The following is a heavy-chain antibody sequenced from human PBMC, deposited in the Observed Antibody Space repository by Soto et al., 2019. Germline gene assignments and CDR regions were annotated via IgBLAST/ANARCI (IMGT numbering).Heavy chain of an antibody. CDR1: GYSFTSYW. CDR3: ARRVGGSYLLFDH. J-gene: IGHJ4*02. V-gene: IGHV5-10-1*01. Sequence: PGESLKISCKGSGYSFTSYWITWVRQMPGKGLEWMGRIDPSDSYTNYSPSFEGHVTISVDKSIGTAYLQWGSLKASDTAVYYCARRVGGSYLLFDHWGQGTLVTVSS. D-gene: IGHD1-1*01. CDR2: IDPSDSYT.